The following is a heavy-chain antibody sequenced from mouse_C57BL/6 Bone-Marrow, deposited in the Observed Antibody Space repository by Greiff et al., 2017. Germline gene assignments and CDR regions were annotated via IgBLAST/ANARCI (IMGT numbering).Heavy chain of an antibody. Sequence: VQLKQSGAELVRPGASVKLSCTASGFNIKDDYMHWVKQRPEQGLEWIGWIDPENGDTEYASKFQGKATITADTSSKTAYLQLSSLTSEDTAVYYCTNGGMDYWGQGTSVTVSS. J-gene: IGHJ4*01. V-gene: IGHV14-4*01. CDR2: IDPENGDT. CDR3: TNGGMDY. CDR1: GFNIKDDY.